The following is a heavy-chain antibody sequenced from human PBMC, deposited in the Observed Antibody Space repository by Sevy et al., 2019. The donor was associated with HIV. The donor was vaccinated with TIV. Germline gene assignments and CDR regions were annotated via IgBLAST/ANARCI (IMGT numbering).Heavy chain of an antibody. CDR1: GLSYRSYE. CDR2: ISTGGGTI. J-gene: IGHJ4*01. Sequence: GGSLRLSCAASGLSYRSYELNWVRQAPGKGLQWISYISTGGGTIFYADSVKGRFTITRDNAKNSVFVQINSLRAEDTAVYFCSTCRRDYYNYYFDYWGHGTLVTVSS. D-gene: IGHD3-22*01. CDR3: STCRRDYYNYYFDY. V-gene: IGHV3-48*03.